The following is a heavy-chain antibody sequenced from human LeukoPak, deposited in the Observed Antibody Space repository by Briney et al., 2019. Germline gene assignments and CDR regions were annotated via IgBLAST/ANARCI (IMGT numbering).Heavy chain of an antibody. J-gene: IGHJ6*02. CDR1: GFTVSSNH. V-gene: IGHV3-53*01. CDR2: IHSGGST. CDR3: ARLEYV. Sequence: GGSLRLSCAASGFTVSSNHMSWVRQAPGRGLEWVSVIHSGGSTYYADSVKGRFTISRDNSKNTLYLQMNSLRAEDTAVYYCARLEYVWGQGTTVTVSS.